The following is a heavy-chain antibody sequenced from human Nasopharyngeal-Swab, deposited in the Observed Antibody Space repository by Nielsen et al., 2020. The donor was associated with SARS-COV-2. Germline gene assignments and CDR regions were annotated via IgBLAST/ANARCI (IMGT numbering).Heavy chain of an antibody. CDR2: ITSSSGII. D-gene: IGHD3-16*02. Sequence: GESLKISCAASGFNFNYYSMNWVRQAPGKGLEWVSYITSSSGIIYYADSVKGRFTISRDNAKNLLYLQMNSLRAEDTAVYYCAKRYSNTNYGMDVWGQGTTVTVSS. V-gene: IGHV3-48*04. CDR1: GFNFNYYS. CDR3: AKRYSNTNYGMDV. J-gene: IGHJ6*02.